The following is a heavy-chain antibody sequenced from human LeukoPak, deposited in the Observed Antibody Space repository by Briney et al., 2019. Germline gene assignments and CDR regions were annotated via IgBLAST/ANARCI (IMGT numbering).Heavy chain of an antibody. D-gene: IGHD6-13*01. CDR3: ARDRSGSRWRWFDP. V-gene: IGHV1-46*01. CDR1: GYTFTNYY. J-gene: IGHJ5*02. Sequence: GASVKVSCKASGYTFTNYYIHWARQAPGQGLEWMGIINPTGGSASYAQKFQGRVSMTSDTSTSTLYLELSSLRSEDTAVYYCARDRSGSRWRWFDPWGQGTLVTVSS. CDR2: INPTGGSA.